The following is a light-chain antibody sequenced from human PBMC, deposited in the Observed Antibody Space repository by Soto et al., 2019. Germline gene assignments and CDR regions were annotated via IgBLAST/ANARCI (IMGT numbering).Light chain of an antibody. Sequence: DIQMTQSPSSLSASVGDRVTITCRASQGITYYLAWYQQKPGKVPKLLIYAASTLQSGVPSRFSGGGSGAVFTLTISRLQPEDVATSYCQHYNSAPLTFGGGTKVEIK. CDR3: QHYNSAPLT. V-gene: IGKV1-27*01. CDR2: AAS. CDR1: QGITYY. J-gene: IGKJ4*01.